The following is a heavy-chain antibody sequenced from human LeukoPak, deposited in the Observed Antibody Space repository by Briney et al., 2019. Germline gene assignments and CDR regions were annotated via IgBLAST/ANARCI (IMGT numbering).Heavy chain of an antibody. CDR1: GGPISSYY. Sequence: SETLSLTCTVSGGPISSYYWSWIRKPPGKGLEWIGYIYYSGSTNYNPSLKSRVTISVDTSKNQFSLNLSSVPAADTAVYSCARSRGVPSAVYFDYWGQGTLVTVS. J-gene: IGHJ4*02. V-gene: IGHV4-59*01. D-gene: IGHD3-10*01. CDR2: IYYSGST. CDR3: ARSRGVPSAVYFDY.